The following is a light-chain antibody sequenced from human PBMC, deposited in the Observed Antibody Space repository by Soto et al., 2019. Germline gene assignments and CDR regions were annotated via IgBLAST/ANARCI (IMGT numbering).Light chain of an antibody. Sequence: EVVLTQSPGTLSLSPGERATLSCRATQSVTNNYLAWYQQKPGQAPRLIIYGASTRATGIPDRFSGSGSGTDFSLTISRLEPEDFGVYFCHHYTRSPIFTFGPGTTVD. CDR2: GAS. J-gene: IGKJ3*01. CDR3: HHYTRSPIFT. V-gene: IGKV3-20*01. CDR1: QSVTNNY.